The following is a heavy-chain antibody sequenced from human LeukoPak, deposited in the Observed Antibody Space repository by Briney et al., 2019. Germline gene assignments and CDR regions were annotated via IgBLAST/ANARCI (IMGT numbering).Heavy chain of an antibody. CDR3: ARVNPPIGYSSGYYGFDY. CDR1: GFTFSSYA. D-gene: IGHD3-22*01. CDR2: IYYSGST. V-gene: IGHV4-59*01. Sequence: AGGSLRLSCAASGFTFSSYAMSWVRQPPGKGLEWIGYIYYSGSTNYNPSLKSRVTISVDTSKNQFSLKLSSVTAADTAVYYCARVNPPIGYSSGYYGFDYWGQGTLVTVSS. J-gene: IGHJ4*02.